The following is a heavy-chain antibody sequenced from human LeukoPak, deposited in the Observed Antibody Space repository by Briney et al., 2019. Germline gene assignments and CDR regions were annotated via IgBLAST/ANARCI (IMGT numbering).Heavy chain of an antibody. CDR3: AKRRYDSSGHFDS. CDR2: ISGSGSYT. V-gene: IGHV3-23*01. J-gene: IGHJ4*02. D-gene: IGHD3-22*01. Sequence: GGSLRLSCAASGFTVSDYSMSWVRQAPGKGLEWVSAISGSGSYTDYADSVKGRFTISKDNSKNTVYMRMSSLRAEDTAVYYCAKRRYDSSGHFDSWGQGTLVTVSS. CDR1: GFTVSDYS.